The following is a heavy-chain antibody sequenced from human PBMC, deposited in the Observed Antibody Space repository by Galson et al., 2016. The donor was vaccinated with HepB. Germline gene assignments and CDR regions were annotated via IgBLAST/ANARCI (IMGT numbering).Heavy chain of an antibody. J-gene: IGHJ3*02. CDR2: IYYSGST. Sequence: SETLSLTCTVSGGSFSSSSYYWGWIRQPPGKGLEWIGSIYYSGSTYYNPSLQSRVTISVDTSKNQFSLKLSSVTAADTAVYYCARSDCSSTSCYGNDPFDIWGQGTMVTVSS. V-gene: IGHV4-39*01. CDR1: GGSFSSSSYY. D-gene: IGHD2-2*01. CDR3: ARSDCSSTSCYGNDPFDI.